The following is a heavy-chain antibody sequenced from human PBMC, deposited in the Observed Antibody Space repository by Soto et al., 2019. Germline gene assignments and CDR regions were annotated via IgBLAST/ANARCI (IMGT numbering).Heavy chain of an antibody. J-gene: IGHJ5*02. D-gene: IGHD3-10*01. V-gene: IGHV3-23*01. CDR1: GFPFSTTD. Sequence: EFQVMQSGGGLVQPGGSLRLACAASGFPFSTTDMSWVRQAPGKGLEWVSTIGGGGETTYYADSVKRRFTISRDNSKNTVYLQMDGLRVDDTAVYYCGKNSGWFNRWGQGDLVTVSS. CDR2: IGGGGETT. CDR3: GKNSGWFNR.